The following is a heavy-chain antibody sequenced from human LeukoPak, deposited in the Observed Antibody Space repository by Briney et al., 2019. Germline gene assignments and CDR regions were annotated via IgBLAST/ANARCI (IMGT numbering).Heavy chain of an antibody. J-gene: IGHJ5*02. Sequence: ASVKVSCKASGYTFTSYDMRWVRQAPGQGLEWMGWISPYSGNTNYAQKFQGRVTMTTDTSTSTAYMELRSLRSDDTTVYYCARTSSSWYNWFDPWGQGTLVTVSP. CDR3: ARTSSSWYNWFDP. CDR2: ISPYSGNT. D-gene: IGHD6-13*01. CDR1: GYTFTSYD. V-gene: IGHV1-18*01.